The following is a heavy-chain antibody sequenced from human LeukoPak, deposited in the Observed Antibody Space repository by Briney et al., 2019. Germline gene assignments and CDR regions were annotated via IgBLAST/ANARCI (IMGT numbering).Heavy chain of an antibody. D-gene: IGHD6-19*01. Sequence: GGSLRLSCAASGFTFSSYAMSWVRQAPGKGLEWVSAISGSGGSTYYADSVKGRFTISRDNSKNTLYLQMNSLRAEDTAVYYCAKVGGIMPYSSGWYYYWGQGTLVTVSS. CDR2: ISGSGGST. CDR3: AKVGGIMPYSSGWYYY. CDR1: GFTFSSYA. J-gene: IGHJ4*02. V-gene: IGHV3-23*01.